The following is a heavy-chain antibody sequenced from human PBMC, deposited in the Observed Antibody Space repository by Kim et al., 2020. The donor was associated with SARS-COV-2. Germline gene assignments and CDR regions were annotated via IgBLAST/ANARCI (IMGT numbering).Heavy chain of an antibody. CDR1: GFTFSSYA. V-gene: IGHV3-30*04. Sequence: GGSLRLSCAASGFTFSSYAMHWVRQAPGKGLEWVAVISYDGSNKYYEDSVKGRFTISRDNSKNTLYLQMNSLRAEDTAVYYCARVGSRGAFDIWGQGTMVTVSS. CDR3: ARVGSRGAFDI. J-gene: IGHJ3*02. D-gene: IGHD1-26*01. CDR2: ISYDGSNK.